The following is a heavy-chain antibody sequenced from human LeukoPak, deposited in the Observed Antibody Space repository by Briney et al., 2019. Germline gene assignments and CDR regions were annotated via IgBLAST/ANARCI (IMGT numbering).Heavy chain of an antibody. CDR2: ISSSSSYI. CDR3: ARVSDSSGYYDNY. CDR1: GFTFSSYS. Sequence: GSLRLSCAASGFTFSSYSMNWVRQAPGKGLEWVSSISSSSSYIYYADSVKGRFTISRDNAKNSLYLQMNSLRAEDTAVYYCARVSDSSGYYDNYWGQGTLVTVSS. V-gene: IGHV3-21*01. J-gene: IGHJ4*02. D-gene: IGHD3-22*01.